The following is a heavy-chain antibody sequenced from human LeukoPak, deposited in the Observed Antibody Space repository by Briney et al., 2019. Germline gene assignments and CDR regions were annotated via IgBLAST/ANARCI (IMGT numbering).Heavy chain of an antibody. CDR3: VRDRGTYRPIDY. J-gene: IGHJ4*02. CDR1: GFTFSDYY. CDR2: ISYTGTYI. Sequence: GGSLRLSCAASGFTFSDYYMSWIRQAPGKGLEWVSSISYTGTYIYYADSVKGRFTISRDNAQNSLYLQMNSLRAEDTAIYYCVRDRGTYRPIDYWGQGTLVTVSS. D-gene: IGHD1-26*01. V-gene: IGHV3-11*01.